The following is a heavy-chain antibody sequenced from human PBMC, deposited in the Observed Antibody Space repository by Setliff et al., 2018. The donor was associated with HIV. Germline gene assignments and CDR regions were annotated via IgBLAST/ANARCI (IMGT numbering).Heavy chain of an antibody. D-gene: IGHD6-13*01. CDR3: ARVPVSSYYYYMDV. V-gene: IGHV1-2*02. J-gene: IGHJ6*03. CDR2: INLNSGDT. CDR1: GYTFTDYY. Sequence: ASVKVSCKASGYTFTDYYMHWVRQAPGQGLEWMGWINLNSGDTNYAEKFQGRVTMTRKTSVSTAYMQLSRLRYDDTAVYYCARVPVSSYYYYMDVWGKGTTVTVSS.